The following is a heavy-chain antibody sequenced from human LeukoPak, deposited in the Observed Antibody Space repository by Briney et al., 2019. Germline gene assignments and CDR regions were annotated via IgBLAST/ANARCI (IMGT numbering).Heavy chain of an antibody. D-gene: IGHD1-1*01. V-gene: IGHV1-46*01. CDR2: INPSGGST. J-gene: IGHJ6*03. CDR3: ARLYEAGILYYYYYMDV. Sequence: GASVKVSCKASGYTFTSYYMHWVRQAPGQGLEWMGIINPSGGSTSYAQKFQGRVTMTRDTSTSTVYMELSSLRSEDTAVYYCARLYEAGILYYYYYMDVWGKGTTVTVSS. CDR1: GYTFTSYY.